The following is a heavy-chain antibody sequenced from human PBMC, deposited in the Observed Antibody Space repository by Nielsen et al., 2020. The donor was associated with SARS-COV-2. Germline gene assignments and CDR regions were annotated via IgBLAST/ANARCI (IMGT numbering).Heavy chain of an antibody. CDR2: ISGSGSST. J-gene: IGHJ4*02. Sequence: GESLKISCAASGFTFSSYAMSWVRQAPGKGLEWVSGISGSGSSTYYADAVKGRFTVSRDNSRNTVYLQMNSLTVEDTAVYYCARRLSSGTYTPDYWGQGTLVTVSS. D-gene: IGHD1-26*01. CDR1: GFTFSSYA. CDR3: ARRLSSGTYTPDY. V-gene: IGHV3-23*01.